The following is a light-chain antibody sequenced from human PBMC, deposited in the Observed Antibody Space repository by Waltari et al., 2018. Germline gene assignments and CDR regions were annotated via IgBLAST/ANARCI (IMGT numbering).Light chain of an antibody. CDR1: KSVSSS. CDR2: GAA. Sequence: EIVMTQSPATLSVSPGERSTLSCRASKSVSSSLAWYQQKHGQAPRLLVYGAATRAPGIPARFSDSVSVTEFTLTIGILQSEDFAVYYCQQYNNWWTFSQGTKVEIE. CDR3: QQYNNWWT. V-gene: IGKV3-15*01. J-gene: IGKJ1*01.